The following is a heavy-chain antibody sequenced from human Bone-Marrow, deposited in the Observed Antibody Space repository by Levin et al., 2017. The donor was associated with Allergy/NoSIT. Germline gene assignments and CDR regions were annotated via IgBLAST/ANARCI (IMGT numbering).Heavy chain of an antibody. CDR1: EYTFTNSY. V-gene: IGHV1-2*02. CDR2: INPNSGVT. CDR3: ASSSSSGY. J-gene: IGHJ4*02. D-gene: IGHD6-6*01. Sequence: PTASVKVSCKASEYTFTNSYIHWVRQAPGQGLQWMGWINPNSGVTNYAQKFQGRVTMTRDTSISTAYMELSSLKSDDTAVYYCASSSSSGYWGQGTLVTVSS.